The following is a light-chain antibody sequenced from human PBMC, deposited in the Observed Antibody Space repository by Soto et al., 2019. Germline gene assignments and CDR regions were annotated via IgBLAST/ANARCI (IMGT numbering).Light chain of an antibody. V-gene: IGKV1-33*01. J-gene: IGKJ2*01. CDR3: HQYENLPYS. Sequence: DIQMTQSPSSLSASVGDRLTITCRASRDISFYLNWYQQIPGKAPRLVIYDASTLNTGVTSRFSVSGSGTEFTFTVSGLQPEEVATYYCHQYENLPYSFGQGTMLEIK. CDR2: DAS. CDR1: RDISFY.